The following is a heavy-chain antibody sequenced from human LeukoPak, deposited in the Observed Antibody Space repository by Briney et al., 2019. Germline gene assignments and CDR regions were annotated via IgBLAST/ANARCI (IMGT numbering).Heavy chain of an antibody. CDR1: GGSISSTSYY. CDR2: INHSGSI. CDR3: ASTPLGDYDSSGYPPG. V-gene: IGHV4-39*01. J-gene: IGHJ4*02. Sequence: SETLSLTCTVSGGSISSTSYYWGWIRQTPGKGLEWIGEINHSGSINYSPSLKSRVTISVDTSKNQFSLKLSSVTAADTAVYYCASTPLGDYDSSGYPPGWGQGTLVTVSS. D-gene: IGHD3-22*01.